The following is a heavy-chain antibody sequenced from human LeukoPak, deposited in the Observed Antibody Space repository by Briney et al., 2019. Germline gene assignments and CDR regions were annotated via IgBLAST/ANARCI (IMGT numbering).Heavy chain of an antibody. Sequence: GGSLRLSCAASGFTFSSYGMHWVRQAPGKGLEWVAVISYDGSNKYYADSVKGRFTISRDNSKNMLYLQMNSLRVEDTAIYYCAKDLWSSSWYVEGAFDIWGQGTVVTVSS. V-gene: IGHV3-30*19. CDR3: AKDLWSSSWYVEGAFDI. CDR2: ISYDGSNK. CDR1: GFTFSSYG. J-gene: IGHJ3*02. D-gene: IGHD6-13*01.